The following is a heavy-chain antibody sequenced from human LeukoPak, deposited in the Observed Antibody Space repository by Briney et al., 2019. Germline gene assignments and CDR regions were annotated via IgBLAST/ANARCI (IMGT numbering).Heavy chain of an antibody. CDR1: GFTFSSYG. CDR3: ANAVVVTAHDAFDI. V-gene: IGHV3-21*01. CDR2: ISSSGSYM. J-gene: IGHJ3*02. Sequence: GGTLRLSCAASGFTFSSYGMSWVRQAPGKGLEWVSSISSSGSYMYYADSVKGRFTISRDNAKNSLYLQLNSLRAEDTAVYYCANAVVVTAHDAFDIWAKGQWSPSPQ. D-gene: IGHD2-21*02.